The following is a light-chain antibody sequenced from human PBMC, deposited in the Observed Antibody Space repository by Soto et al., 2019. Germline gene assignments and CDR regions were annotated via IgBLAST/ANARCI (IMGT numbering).Light chain of an antibody. V-gene: IGLV2-14*01. CDR2: DVS. Sequence: QSALTQPASVSGSPGQSITISCTGTSIEVGGYNYVSWYQQHPGKDPKLMIYDVSNRPSGVSNRFSGSKSGNTASLTISGLQAEDEADYSCSSYTSSSTLRVFGGGTKLTVL. CDR3: SSYTSSSTLRV. J-gene: IGLJ2*01. CDR1: SIEVGGYNY.